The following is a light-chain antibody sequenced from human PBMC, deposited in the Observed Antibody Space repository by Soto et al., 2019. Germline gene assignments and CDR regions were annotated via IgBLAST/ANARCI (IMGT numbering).Light chain of an antibody. Sequence: DIQMTQSPSSLSASVGDRVTITCRASQSISSYLNWYQQKPGKAPKLLIDAATSLQSGVPSRFSGSGSGTDFTLTISSLQPEDFATYYCQQCYSTPLTFGGGTKVEIK. CDR3: QQCYSTPLT. CDR1: QSISSY. J-gene: IGKJ4*01. V-gene: IGKV1-39*01. CDR2: AAT.